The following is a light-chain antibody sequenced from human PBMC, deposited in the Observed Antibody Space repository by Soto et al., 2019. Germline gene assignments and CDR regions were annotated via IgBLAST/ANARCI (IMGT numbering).Light chain of an antibody. J-gene: IGKJ1*01. CDR3: LQHNVFPRT. CDR2: GSS. CDR1: QAIRHD. Sequence: DIQMTQSPFSLSASLGDRVTLTFRASQAIRHDLAWYQQKPGRAPKRLIYGSSSLQSGVPSRFSGRGSGTEFTLTISSLQPEDFATYYCLQHNVFPRTFGQGTKVDIK. V-gene: IGKV1-17*01.